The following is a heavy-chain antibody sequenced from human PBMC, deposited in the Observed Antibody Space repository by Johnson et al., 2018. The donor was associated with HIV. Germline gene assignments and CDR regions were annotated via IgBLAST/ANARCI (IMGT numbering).Heavy chain of an antibody. Sequence: VQLVESGGGLVQPGGSLRLSCAASGFTFNNYWMSWVRQAPGKGLEWVATIKGDGSGQDYVDSVEGRFTISRDYAKNSLYVQMNSLRAEDTAVYYCAKDRPLYVLHLFGAFDIWGQGTMVTVSS. J-gene: IGHJ3*02. CDR1: GFTFNNYW. V-gene: IGHV3-7*01. CDR3: AKDRPLYVLHLFGAFDI. D-gene: IGHD2-15*01. CDR2: IKGDGSGQ.